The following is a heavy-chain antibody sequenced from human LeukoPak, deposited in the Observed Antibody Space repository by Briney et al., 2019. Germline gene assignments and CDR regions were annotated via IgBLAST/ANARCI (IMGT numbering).Heavy chain of an antibody. CDR3: ARDLGVSGTTSWFDP. CDR2: FSAHNGNT. CDR1: GYPFSSYG. V-gene: IGHV1-18*01. Sequence: ASLKHSSKASGYPFSSYGISWVRQANGQGLDCIGWFSAHNGNTIYAQKLQGRVTMTTGTSTSTAYMELRSLRSDDTAVYYCARDLGVSGTTSWFDPWGQGTLVTVSS. J-gene: IGHJ5*02. D-gene: IGHD1-7*01.